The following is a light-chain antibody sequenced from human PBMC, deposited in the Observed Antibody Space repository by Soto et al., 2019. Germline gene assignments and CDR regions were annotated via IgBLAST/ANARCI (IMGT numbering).Light chain of an antibody. CDR1: SSDVGAYKY. J-gene: IGLJ3*02. V-gene: IGLV2-8*01. Sequence: QSALTQPPSASGSPGQSVTISCTGTSSDVGAYKYVSWYQQHPPKAPKLIIYEVNKRPSGVPDRFSGSKSGNTASLTVSGLQAEDEADYYCSSYAGRNKVFGGGTQLTVL. CDR3: SSYAGRNKV. CDR2: EVN.